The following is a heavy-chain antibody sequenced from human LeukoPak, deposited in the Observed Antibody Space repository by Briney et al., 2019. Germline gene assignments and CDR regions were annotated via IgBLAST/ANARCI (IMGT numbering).Heavy chain of an antibody. CDR2: ISSTSIYR. D-gene: IGHD3-22*01. CDR3: ARAPVYYDESRGHLKISNWYLDL. V-gene: IGHV3-21*01. Sequence: GGSLRLSCAASGFTFSSYSMNWVRQAPGKGLEWVSSISSTSIYRYYGDSVKGRFTISRDNAKNSLYLQMNSLRAEDTAVFYCARAPVYYDESRGHLKISNWYLDLWGRGTLVTVSS. J-gene: IGHJ2*01. CDR1: GFTFSSYS.